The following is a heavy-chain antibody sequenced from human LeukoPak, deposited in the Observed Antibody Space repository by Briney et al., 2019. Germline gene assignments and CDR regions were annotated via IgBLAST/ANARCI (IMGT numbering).Heavy chain of an antibody. CDR2: INPNSGGT. CDR1: GYTFTGYY. D-gene: IGHD2-2*02. Sequence: ASVKVSCKASGYTFTGYYMRWVRQAPGQGLEWMGWINPNSGGTNYAQKFQGRVTMTRDTSISTAYMELSRLRSDDTAVYYCARPLGYCSSTSCYRDDALDIWGQGTMVTVSS. J-gene: IGHJ3*02. V-gene: IGHV1-2*02. CDR3: ARPLGYCSSTSCYRDDALDI.